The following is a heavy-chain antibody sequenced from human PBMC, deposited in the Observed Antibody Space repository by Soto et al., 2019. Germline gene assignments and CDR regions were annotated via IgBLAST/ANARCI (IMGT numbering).Heavy chain of an antibody. Sequence: AGGSLRLSCAASGFTFSSYGMHWVRQAPGKGLEWVAVISYDGSNKYYADSVKGRFTISRDNSKNTLYLQMNSLRAEDTAVYYCAKDAYPFYYCSSTSCSPLGYWGQGTLVTVSS. CDR2: ISYDGSNK. CDR3: AKDAYPFYYCSSTSCSPLGY. J-gene: IGHJ4*02. V-gene: IGHV3-30*18. D-gene: IGHD2-2*01. CDR1: GFTFSSYG.